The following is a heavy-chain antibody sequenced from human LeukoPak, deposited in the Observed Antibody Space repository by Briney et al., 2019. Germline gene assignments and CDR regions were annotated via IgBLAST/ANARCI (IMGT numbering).Heavy chain of an antibody. Sequence: ASVKVSCKASGYTFTGYYMHWVRQAPGQGLEWMGWINPNSGGTNYAQKFQGRVTMTRDTSISTAYMELSRLRSDDTAVYYCARDASAIRAFDIWGQGTMVTVSS. CDR1: GYTFTGYY. CDR3: ARDASAIRAFDI. V-gene: IGHV1-2*02. CDR2: INPNSGGT. J-gene: IGHJ3*02.